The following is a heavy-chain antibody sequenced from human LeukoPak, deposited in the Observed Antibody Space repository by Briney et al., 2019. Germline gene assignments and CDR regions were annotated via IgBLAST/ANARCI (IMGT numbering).Heavy chain of an antibody. CDR1: GGSFSDYY. V-gene: IGHV4-34*01. J-gene: IGHJ4*02. CDR2: INHSGST. Sequence: SETLSLTCAVYGGSFSDYYWSWIRQPPGKGLERIGEINHSGSTNYIPSRKSRVTISVDTSKNQFSLKLSSVTAADTAVYYCARVPLYDSSGYYKNYFDYWGQGTLVTVSS. CDR3: ARVPLYDSSGYYKNYFDY. D-gene: IGHD3-22*01.